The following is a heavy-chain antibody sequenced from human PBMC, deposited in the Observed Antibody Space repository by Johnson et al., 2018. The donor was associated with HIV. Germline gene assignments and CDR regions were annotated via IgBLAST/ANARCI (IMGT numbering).Heavy chain of an antibody. V-gene: IGHV3-74*01. CDR1: GFTFTNYW. CDR2: INEDGGRT. J-gene: IGHJ3*02. D-gene: IGHD1-1*01. CDR3: AKDLRTTGAFDI. Sequence: VQLVESGGGLVQPGGSLRLSCGVSGFTFTNYWLHWVRQAPGKGLVWVSHINEDGGRTDYADSVKGRSTISRDNSKNTLYLQMNSLRAEDTAVYYCAKDLRTTGAFDIWGQGTM.